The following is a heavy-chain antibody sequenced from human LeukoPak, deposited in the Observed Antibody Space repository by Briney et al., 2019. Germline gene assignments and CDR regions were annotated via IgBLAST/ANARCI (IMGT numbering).Heavy chain of an antibody. V-gene: IGHV1-69*05. CDR2: IIPIFGTA. Sequence: SVRVSFKASGGTFSCYAISLVRQGPGQGLEWMGGIIPIFGTANYAQKFQGRVTITTDEATSTAYMELRSLRSEDTAVYYCARLDYYGSGSYKFDPWGQGTLVTVSS. J-gene: IGHJ5*02. D-gene: IGHD3-10*01. CDR1: GGTFSCYA. CDR3: ARLDYYGSGSYKFDP.